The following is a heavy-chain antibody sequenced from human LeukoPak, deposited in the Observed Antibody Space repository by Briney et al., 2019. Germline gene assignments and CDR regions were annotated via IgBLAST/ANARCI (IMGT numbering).Heavy chain of an antibody. CDR3: AKDRYSGYGGVDY. V-gene: IGHV3-23*01. Sequence: GGSLRLSCAASGFTFSTYAMSWVRQAPGKGLDWVSTISGSGSSTYYADSVKGRFTISRDNSKNTLYLQMNSLRAEDTAVYYCAKDRYSGYGGVDYWGQGTLVTVSS. CDR2: ISGSGSST. D-gene: IGHD5-12*01. J-gene: IGHJ4*02. CDR1: GFTFSTYA.